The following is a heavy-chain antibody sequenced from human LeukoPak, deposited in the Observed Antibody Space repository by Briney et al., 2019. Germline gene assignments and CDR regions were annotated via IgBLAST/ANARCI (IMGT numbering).Heavy chain of an antibody. Sequence: GESLKISCKGSGYSFTSYRIGWVRQMPGKGLEWMGIIYPGDSDTRYSPSFQGQVTISADKSISTAYLQWSSLKASDTAMYYCARASRGYDFWSGYYDPQFDPWGQGTLVTVSS. CDR1: GYSFTSYR. D-gene: IGHD3-3*01. CDR3: ARASRGYDFWSGYYDPQFDP. V-gene: IGHV5-51*03. J-gene: IGHJ5*02. CDR2: IYPGDSDT.